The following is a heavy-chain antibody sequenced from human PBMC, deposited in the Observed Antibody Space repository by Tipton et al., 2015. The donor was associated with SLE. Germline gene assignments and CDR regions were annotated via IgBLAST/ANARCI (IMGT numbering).Heavy chain of an antibody. CDR3: ARTVAVAAEGYFDY. CDR1: GGSISGFY. CDR2: IYTSGST. V-gene: IGHV4-4*07. J-gene: IGHJ4*02. Sequence: TLSLTCTVSGGSISGFYWSWIRQPDGKGLEWIGRIYTSGSTNYNPSLKSRVTMSVDTSKNQFSLKLSSVTAADTAVYYCARTVAVAAEGYFDYWGQGTLVTVSS. D-gene: IGHD6-19*01.